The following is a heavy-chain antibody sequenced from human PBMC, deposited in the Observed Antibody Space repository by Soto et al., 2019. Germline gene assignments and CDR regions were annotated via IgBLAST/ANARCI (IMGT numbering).Heavy chain of an antibody. CDR3: AVAAVREIMAQESSGMAV. J-gene: IGHJ6*02. D-gene: IGHD3-10*01. Sequence: QVQLVQSGAEVKTPGSSVKVSCKASGGTLSDYAISWVRQAPGQGLKWMGGIMPTVDSANYAQNFQGRLTISADESTSTANLELSSLRSDDTAVYYCAVAAVREIMAQESSGMAVWGQGTTVIVSS. CDR1: GGTLSDYA. V-gene: IGHV1-69*01. CDR2: IMPTVDSA.